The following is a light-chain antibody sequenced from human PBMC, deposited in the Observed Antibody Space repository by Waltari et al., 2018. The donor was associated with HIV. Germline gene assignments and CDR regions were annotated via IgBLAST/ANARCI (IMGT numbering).Light chain of an antibody. Sequence: DIVMTQSPDSLAVSLGERATINCKSLQSVLYSSNNKNYLAWYQQIPGQPPKFLIYWASTRESGVPDRFSGSGSGTDFTLTISSLQAEDVAVYYCQQYYSTPPYSFGQGTKLEIK. CDR1: QSVLYSSNNKNY. CDR3: QQYYSTPPYS. J-gene: IGKJ2*03. CDR2: WAS. V-gene: IGKV4-1*01.